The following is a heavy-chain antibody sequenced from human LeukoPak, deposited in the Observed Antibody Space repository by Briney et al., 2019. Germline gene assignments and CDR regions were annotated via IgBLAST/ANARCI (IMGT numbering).Heavy chain of an antibody. D-gene: IGHD4-17*01. V-gene: IGHV4-34*01. Sequence: SGTLSLTCAVYGGSFSGYYWSWIRQPPGKGLEWIGEINHSGSTNYKPSLMSRVTISVDTSRNQFSLKLSSVTAGDTAVYYCARVIVNDYGNIRRRCFDYWGQGTLVTVSS. CDR3: ARVIVNDYGNIRRRCFDY. CDR1: GGSFSGYY. CDR2: INHSGST. J-gene: IGHJ4*02.